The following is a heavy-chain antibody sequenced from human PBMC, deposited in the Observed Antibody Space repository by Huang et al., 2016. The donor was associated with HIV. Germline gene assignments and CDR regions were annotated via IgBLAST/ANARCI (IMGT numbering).Heavy chain of an antibody. CDR3: ARGRDFYYDKTGYSFDY. Sequence: QVQLQQSGPGLLQPSQTLSLTCAISEDSVSANSFTWNWIRQSPSGGLAWLGRTNYRYTWQNDYSDSLKSRITIDTDISKNHFALQLKSVVLEDTAVYFCARGRDFYYDKTGYSFDYWGQGSLVIVST. D-gene: IGHD3-9*01. J-gene: IGHJ4*02. CDR2: TNYRYTWQN. V-gene: IGHV6-1*01. CDR1: EDSVSANSFT.